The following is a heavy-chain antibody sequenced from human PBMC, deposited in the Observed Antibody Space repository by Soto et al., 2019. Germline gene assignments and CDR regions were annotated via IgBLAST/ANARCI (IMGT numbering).Heavy chain of an antibody. CDR1: GFTFSSYS. CDR2: ISSSSSYI. J-gene: IGHJ3*02. Sequence: GGSLRLSCAASGFTFSSYSMNWVRQAPGKGLEWVSSISSSSSYIYYADSVKGQFTISRDNAKNSPYLQMNSLRAEDTAVYYCARTYCSSTSCYGVQDAFDIWGQGTMVTVSS. D-gene: IGHD2-2*01. CDR3: ARTYCSSTSCYGVQDAFDI. V-gene: IGHV3-21*01.